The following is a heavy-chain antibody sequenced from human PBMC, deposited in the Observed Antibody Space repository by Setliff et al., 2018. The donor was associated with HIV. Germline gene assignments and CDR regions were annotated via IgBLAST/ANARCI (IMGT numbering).Heavy chain of an antibody. D-gene: IGHD3-3*01. Sequence: LSLTCTVSGGSISNSRYYWSWIRQPPGKGLEWIGEIYHSGSTNYNPSLKSRVTISVDKSKNQFSLKLSSVTAADTAGYYCARDLRITLFGGDVYYYYGMDVLGQVTTVTISS. J-gene: IGHJ6*02. CDR3: ARDLRITLFGGDVYYYYGMDV. CDR2: IYHSGST. CDR1: GGSISNSRYY. V-gene: IGHV4-39*07.